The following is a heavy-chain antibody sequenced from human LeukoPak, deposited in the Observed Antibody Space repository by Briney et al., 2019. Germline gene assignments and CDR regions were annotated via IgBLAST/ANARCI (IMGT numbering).Heavy chain of an antibody. CDR3: ARWGYYDFWSGYYDYYYYGVDV. Sequence: RGSLRLSCAASGFTFSSYWMSWVRQAPGKGLEWVANIKQDGSEKYYVDSVKGRFTISRDNAKNSLYLQMNSLRAEDTAVYYCARWGYYDFWSGYYDYYYYGVDVWGQGTTVTVSS. CDR1: GFTFSSYW. D-gene: IGHD3-3*01. J-gene: IGHJ6*02. V-gene: IGHV3-7*01. CDR2: IKQDGSEK.